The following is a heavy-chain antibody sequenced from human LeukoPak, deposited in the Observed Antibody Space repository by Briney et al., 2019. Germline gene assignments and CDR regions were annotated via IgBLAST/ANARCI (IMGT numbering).Heavy chain of an antibody. D-gene: IGHD6-19*01. J-gene: IGHJ4*02. CDR2: IWHDGSHK. CDR3: ASGVYSSGWYLDY. CDR1: AFPFSSYG. Sequence: GRSLRLSCAASAFPFSSYGMHWVRQAPGKGLEWVAVIWHDGSHKYYADSVTGRFTISRDNSKNTLYLQMSSPRAEDTAVYYCASGVYSSGWYLDYWGQGTLVTVSS. V-gene: IGHV3-33*01.